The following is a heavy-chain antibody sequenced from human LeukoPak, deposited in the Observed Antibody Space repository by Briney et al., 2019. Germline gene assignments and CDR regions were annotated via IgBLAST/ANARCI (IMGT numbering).Heavy chain of an antibody. V-gene: IGHV1-18*01. Sequence: ASVKVSCKASGYTFTSYGISWVRQAPGQGLEWMGWISAYNGNTNYAQKLQGRATMTTDTSTSTAYMELRSLRSDDTAVYYCARVTNYYYGSNWFDPWGQGTLVTVSS. D-gene: IGHD3-10*01. CDR1: GYTFTSYG. CDR3: ARVTNYYYGSNWFDP. J-gene: IGHJ5*02. CDR2: ISAYNGNT.